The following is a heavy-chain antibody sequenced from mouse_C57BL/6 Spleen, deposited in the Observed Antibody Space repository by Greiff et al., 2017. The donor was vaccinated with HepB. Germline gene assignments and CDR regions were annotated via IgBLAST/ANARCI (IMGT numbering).Heavy chain of an antibody. D-gene: IGHD2-13*01. J-gene: IGHJ2*01. CDR3: ARGGDGDGIDY. CDR2: IDPTDSYT. CDR1: GYTFTSYW. V-gene: IGHV1-50*01. Sequence: VQLQQPGAELVKPGASVKLSCKASGYTFTSYWMQWVKQRPGQGLEWIGEIDPTDSYTNYNQKFKGKATLTVDTSSSTAYMQHSSLTSEDSAVYYCARGGDGDGIDYWGQGTTLTVSS.